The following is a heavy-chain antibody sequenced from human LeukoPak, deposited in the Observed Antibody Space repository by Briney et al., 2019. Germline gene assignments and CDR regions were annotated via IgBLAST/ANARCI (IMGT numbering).Heavy chain of an antibody. J-gene: IGHJ6*02. Sequence: GGSLRLSCAASGFTFSSYAMHWVRQAPGKGLEWVAVISYDGSNKYYADSVKGRFTISRDNSKNTLYLQMNSLRSEDTAVYYCASTDGQDYYYYGMDVWGQGTTVTVSS. D-gene: IGHD4-11*01. CDR2: ISYDGSNK. CDR3: ASTDGQDYYYYGMDV. V-gene: IGHV3-30-3*01. CDR1: GFTFSSYA.